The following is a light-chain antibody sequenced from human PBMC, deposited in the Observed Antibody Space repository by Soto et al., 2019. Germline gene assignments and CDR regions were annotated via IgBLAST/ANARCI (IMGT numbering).Light chain of an antibody. J-gene: IGKJ2*01. CDR1: QSMSSSN. Sequence: EIILMQSPGILSMSPGERATLSCRASQSMSSSNLAWYQQRPGQAPRLLIYDASSRATGIPDRFSASGSGTDFTLTISRLEPEDFAVYYCQQYGSSPQTFGQGTKVEIK. CDR2: DAS. CDR3: QQYGSSPQT. V-gene: IGKV3-20*01.